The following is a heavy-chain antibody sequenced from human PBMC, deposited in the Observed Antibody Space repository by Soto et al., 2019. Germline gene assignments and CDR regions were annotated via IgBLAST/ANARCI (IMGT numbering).Heavy chain of an antibody. Sequence: QVQLVQSGAEVKKPGASVRVSCQASGYTLISFDINWVRQATGQGLEWMGWMNPNTGNTGYEQKFQGRVTMTRNTSIGTAYMELSSLTSEDTAVYYCARRKERSGPYYLDSWGQGTLVTVSS. D-gene: IGHD6-25*01. CDR1: GYTLISFD. CDR2: MNPNTGNT. V-gene: IGHV1-8*01. J-gene: IGHJ4*02. CDR3: ARRKERSGPYYLDS.